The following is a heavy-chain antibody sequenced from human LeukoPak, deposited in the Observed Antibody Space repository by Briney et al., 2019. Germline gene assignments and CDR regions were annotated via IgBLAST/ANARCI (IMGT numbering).Heavy chain of an antibody. D-gene: IGHD3-3*01. CDR3: ARGRFLEWLSQDDYGMDV. CDR2: ISYDGSNK. Sequence: VGSLRLSCAASGFTLSSYAMPWVRQTPGKGRGGGAVISYDGSNKYYADSVKGRFTISRDNSKNTLYLQMNSLRAEDTAVYYCARGRFLEWLSQDDYGMDVWGQGTTVTVSS. J-gene: IGHJ6*02. V-gene: IGHV3-30*04. CDR1: GFTLSSYA.